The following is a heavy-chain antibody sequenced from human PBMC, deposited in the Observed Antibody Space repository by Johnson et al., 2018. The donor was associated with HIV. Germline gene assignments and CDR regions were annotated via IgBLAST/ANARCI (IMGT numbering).Heavy chain of an antibody. CDR2: ISYDGSNK. J-gene: IGHJ3*02. CDR1: GFTFSSYG. D-gene: IGHD1-20*01. Sequence: QVQLVESGGGVVQPGGSLRLSCAASGFTFSSYGMHWVRQAPGKGLEWVAVISYDGSNKYYADSVKGRFTISRDNSKNTLYLQMNSLRAEDTAVYYCARDRERYNWNLGALDIWGQGTMVTVSS. CDR3: ARDRERYNWNLGALDI. V-gene: IGHV3-30*19.